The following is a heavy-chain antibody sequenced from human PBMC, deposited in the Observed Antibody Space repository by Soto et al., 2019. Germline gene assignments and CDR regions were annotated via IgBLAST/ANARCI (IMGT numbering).Heavy chain of an antibody. CDR2: IYYSGST. V-gene: IGHV4-61*01. D-gene: IGHD2-15*01. J-gene: IGHJ5*02. CDR3: ARALGYCSGGSCYENWFDP. Sequence: SETLSLTCTVSGGSVSSGSYYWSWIRQPPGKGLEWIGYIYYSGSTNYNPSLKSRVTISVDTSKNQFSLKLSSVTAADTAVYYCARALGYCSGGSCYENWFDPWGQGTLVTVSS. CDR1: GGSVSSGSYY.